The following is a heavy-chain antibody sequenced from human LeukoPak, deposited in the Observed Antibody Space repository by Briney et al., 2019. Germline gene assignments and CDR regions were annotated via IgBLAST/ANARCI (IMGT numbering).Heavy chain of an antibody. CDR1: GGSFSGYY. D-gene: IGHD3-9*01. CDR3: ARAYYDILTGSEGYFQH. V-gene: IGHV4-34*01. J-gene: IGHJ1*01. CDR2: INYSGGT. Sequence: SETLSLTCAVYGGSFSGYYWSWIRQPPGKGLEWIREINYSGGTNYNPSLKSRVTISVDTSKKQFSLKLSSVTAADTAVYYSARAYYDILTGSEGYFQHWGEGTLVTVSS.